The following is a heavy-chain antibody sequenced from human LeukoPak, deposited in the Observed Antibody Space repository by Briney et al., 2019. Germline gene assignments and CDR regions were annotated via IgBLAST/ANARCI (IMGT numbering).Heavy chain of an antibody. CDR2: IYSSGST. D-gene: IGHD3-10*01. V-gene: IGHV4-4*07. J-gene: IGHJ4*02. CDR1: GGSITSYF. Sequence: PSETLSLTCTVSGGSITSYFRSWIRQPAGKGLEWIGRIYSSGSTNYNPSLKSRVTMSVDTSKNQFSLKLSSVTAADTAVYYCARMSYNSGSYSAWGRATLVTVSS. CDR3: ARMSYNSGSYSA.